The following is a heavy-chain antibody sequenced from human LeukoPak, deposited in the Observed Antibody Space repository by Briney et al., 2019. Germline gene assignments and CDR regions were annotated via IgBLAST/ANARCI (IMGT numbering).Heavy chain of an antibody. D-gene: IGHD2-15*01. CDR2: ISGSGGRT. V-gene: IGHV3-23*01. J-gene: IGHJ4*02. Sequence: GGSLRLSCAASGCTFSSYAMSWVRQAPGKGLEWVSAISGSGGRTYYADSVKGRFTISRDNSKDTLFLQMDSLRAEDTAVYYCAKIRSEAVVAATNYWGQGTLVSVSS. CDR3: AKIRSEAVVAATNY. CDR1: GCTFSSYA.